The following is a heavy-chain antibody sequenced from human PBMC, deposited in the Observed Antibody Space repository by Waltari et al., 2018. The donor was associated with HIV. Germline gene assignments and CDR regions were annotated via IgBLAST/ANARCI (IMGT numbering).Heavy chain of an antibody. CDR3: AKSDDGAWHYFIA. J-gene: IGHJ5*02. CDR1: GFTFSSYV. CDR2: ISKDGNRK. D-gene: IGHD1-26*01. V-gene: IGHV3-30-3*02. Sequence: QVQLVESGGGVVPPGRSLRLSCAVSGFTFSSYVMHWVRQAPGKGLEGVAVISKDGNRKFYADSVKGRFTISRDNSWNTLSLQMNSLRAEDTATYYCAKSDDGAWHYFIAWGQGTLVTVSS.